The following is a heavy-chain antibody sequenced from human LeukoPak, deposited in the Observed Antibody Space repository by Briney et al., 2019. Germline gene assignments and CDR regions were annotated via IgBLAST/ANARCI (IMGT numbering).Heavy chain of an antibody. CDR1: GFTFSSYL. D-gene: IGHD3-9*01. V-gene: IGHV3-74*01. CDR3: TRDLMDYDVSTGLHHYYMDV. CDR2: INGDGGST. J-gene: IGHJ6*02. Sequence: GGSLRLSCAASGFTFSSYLMHWVRQAPGKGLVWVSHINGDGGSTSYADSVKGRFTISRDNAKNTLYLQMNTLRVEDTAVYYCTRDLMDYDVSTGLHHYYMDVWGQGTTVTVSS.